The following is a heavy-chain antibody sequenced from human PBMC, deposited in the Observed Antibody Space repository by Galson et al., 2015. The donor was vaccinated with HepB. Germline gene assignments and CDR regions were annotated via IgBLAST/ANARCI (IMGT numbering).Heavy chain of an antibody. CDR2: ISSSSSSYI. J-gene: IGHJ4*02. CDR1: GFTFSSYS. Sequence: SLRLSCAASGFTFSSYSMNWVRQAPGKGLEWVSSISSSSSSYIYYADSVKGRFTISRDNAKNSLYLQMNSMRAEDTAVYYCARAPYGSSVFNDYWGQGTPCAVSS. CDR3: ARAPYGSSVFNDY. V-gene: IGHV3-21*01. D-gene: IGHD6-13*01.